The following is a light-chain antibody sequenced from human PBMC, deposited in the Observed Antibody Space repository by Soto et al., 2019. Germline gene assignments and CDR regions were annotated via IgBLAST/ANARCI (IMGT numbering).Light chain of an antibody. CDR1: QSVSRNS. CDR3: QQYGSSPLT. CDR2: GAS. J-gene: IGKJ4*01. Sequence: EIVLTQSPGTLSLSPGERATLSCRASQSVSRNSLAWYQQRPGQAPRLLIFGASSRATAIPDRVSGSGSGTDFTLTISRLEPEDFAVYYCQQYGSSPLTFGGGTKVEIK. V-gene: IGKV3-20*01.